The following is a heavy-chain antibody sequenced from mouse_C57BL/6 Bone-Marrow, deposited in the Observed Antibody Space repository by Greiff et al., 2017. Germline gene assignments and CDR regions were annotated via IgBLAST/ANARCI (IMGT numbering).Heavy chain of an antibody. CDR2: INPYNGGT. D-gene: IGHD2-2*01. J-gene: IGHJ2*01. CDR1: GYTFTDYY. Sequence: EVQLQQSGPVLVKPGASVKMSCKASGYTFTDYYMNWVKQSHGKSLEWIGVINPYNGGTSYNQKFKGKATLTVDKSSSTAYMELNSLTSEDSAVYYCARGSTMVTFDYWGQGTTRTVSS. V-gene: IGHV1-19*01. CDR3: ARGSTMVTFDY.